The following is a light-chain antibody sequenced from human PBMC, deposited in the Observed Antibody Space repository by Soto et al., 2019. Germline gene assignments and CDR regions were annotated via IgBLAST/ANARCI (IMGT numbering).Light chain of an antibody. CDR2: WAS. V-gene: IGKV4-1*01. J-gene: IGKJ4*01. CDR3: QQYYSPPVT. CDR1: QSVSTNNKNY. Sequence: DIVMTQSPDSLAVSLGERATINCKSSQSVSTNNKNYLTWYQLKPGQPPRLLIFWASTRESGVPDRFTGSGSGTGFSLTISSLQAEDVAVYYCQQYYSPPVTFGGGTKVEIK.